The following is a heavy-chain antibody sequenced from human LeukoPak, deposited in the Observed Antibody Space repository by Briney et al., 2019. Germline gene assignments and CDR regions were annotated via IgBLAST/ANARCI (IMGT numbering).Heavy chain of an antibody. Sequence: PETLSLTCAVYGGSFSGYYWSWIRQPPGKGLEWIGEINHSGSTNYNPSLKSRVTISVDTSKNQFSLKLSSVTAADTAVYYCARSRLQWLVRGWFDPWGQGTLVTVSS. CDR3: ARSRLQWLVRGWFDP. CDR1: GGSFSGYY. CDR2: INHSGST. V-gene: IGHV4-34*01. J-gene: IGHJ5*02. D-gene: IGHD6-19*01.